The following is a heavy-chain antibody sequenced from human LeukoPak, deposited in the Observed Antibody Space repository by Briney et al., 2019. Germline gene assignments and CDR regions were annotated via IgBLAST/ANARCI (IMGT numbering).Heavy chain of an antibody. CDR1: GFTFSDYD. CDR2: IGTAGDT. J-gene: IGHJ4*02. D-gene: IGHD1-1*01. CDR3: ARVAKERVGGVYYFDY. Sequence: GGSQRLSCAASGFTFSDYDMHWVRQPTGKGLEWVAAIGTAGDTYYTGSVKGRFTISRENAKNSLYLQMNSLRAGDTAVYYCARVAKERVGGVYYFDYWGQGTLVTVSS. V-gene: IGHV3-13*01.